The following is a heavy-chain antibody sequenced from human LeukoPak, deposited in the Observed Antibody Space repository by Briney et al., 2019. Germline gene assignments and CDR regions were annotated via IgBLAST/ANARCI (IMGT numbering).Heavy chain of an antibody. J-gene: IGHJ4*02. CDR3: ASGAVVVVAATPPH. D-gene: IGHD2-15*01. V-gene: IGHV3-23*01. CDR2: ISGSGATT. Sequence: GGSLRLSCAASGFTFSNYAMTWVRQAPGKGLDWVSAISGSGATTYNADSAKGRFTISRDNSKNTLYLQMNSLRAEDTAVYYCASGAVVVVAATPPHWGQGTLVTVSS. CDR1: GFTFSNYA.